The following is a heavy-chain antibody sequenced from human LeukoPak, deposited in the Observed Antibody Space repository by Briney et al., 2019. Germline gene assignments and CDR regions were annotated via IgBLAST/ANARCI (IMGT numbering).Heavy chain of an antibody. CDR2: INPHSGAT. CDR3: ATSSSVTHTRDP. CDR1: GYGFSDVY. V-gene: IGHV1-2*02. D-gene: IGHD5/OR15-5a*01. Sequence: ASVKVSCKASGYGFSDVYFNWVRQAPGQGLEWMGWINPHSGATNYAQRFQGRVSMDASIDTAYMELSRLTSDDTAVYYCATSSSVTHTRDPWGQGPWSPSPQ. J-gene: IGHJ5*02.